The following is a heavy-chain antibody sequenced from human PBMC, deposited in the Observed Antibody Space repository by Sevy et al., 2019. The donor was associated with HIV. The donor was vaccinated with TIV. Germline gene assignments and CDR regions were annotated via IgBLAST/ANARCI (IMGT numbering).Heavy chain of an antibody. V-gene: IGHV3-7*01. CDR2: INEDGSER. CDR3: ARESGRVGATLY. D-gene: IGHD1-26*01. Sequence: GGSLRLSCAASGFTLSIYWMSWVRQAPGKGLEWVANINEDGSERWYVDSVKVRFTISRDNAKNSLYLQMNSLRDEDTAVYYCARESGRVGATLYWGQGTLVTVSS. J-gene: IGHJ4*02. CDR1: GFTLSIYW.